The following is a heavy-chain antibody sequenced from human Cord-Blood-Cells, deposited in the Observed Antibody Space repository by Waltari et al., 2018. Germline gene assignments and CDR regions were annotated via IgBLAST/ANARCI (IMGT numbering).Heavy chain of an antibody. Sequence: VQLLESGGGLVQPGGSLRLSCAAPGFTFSSYAMSWVRQAPGKGLEWVSAISGSGGSTYYADSVKGRFTISRDNSKNTLYLQMNSLRAEDTAVYYCAKFHSSSWFWFDYWGQGTLVTVSS. J-gene: IGHJ4*02. CDR3: AKFHSSSWFWFDY. V-gene: IGHV3-23*01. D-gene: IGHD6-13*01. CDR2: ISGSGGST. CDR1: GFTFSSYA.